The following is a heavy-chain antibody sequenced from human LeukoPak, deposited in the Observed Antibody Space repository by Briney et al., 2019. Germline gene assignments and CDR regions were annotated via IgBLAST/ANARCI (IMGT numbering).Heavy chain of an antibody. D-gene: IGHD3-16*01. Sequence: PGGSLRLSCAASGFTFSSYWMNWVRQAPGKGLVWVSRIASDGSSTTYADSVKGRFTISRDNSKNTLYLQMNSLRAEDTAVYYCAKDSSIAPRLGDYWGQGTLVTVSS. CDR2: IASDGSST. CDR3: AKDSSIAPRLGDY. CDR1: GFTFSSYW. V-gene: IGHV3-74*01. J-gene: IGHJ4*02.